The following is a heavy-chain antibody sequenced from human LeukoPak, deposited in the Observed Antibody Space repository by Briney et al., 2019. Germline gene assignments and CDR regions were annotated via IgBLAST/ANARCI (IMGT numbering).Heavy chain of an antibody. J-gene: IGHJ4*02. CDR1: GFTFSSYR. Sequence: PGGSLRLSCAASGFTFSSYRMNGVRQAPGEGVEWGSSISSSSRYIYYADSVKGGFTISRDNAKNSLYLQMSSLRAEDTAVYYCARGYSSSWYVPFDYWGQGTLVTVSS. CDR2: ISSSSRYI. D-gene: IGHD6-13*01. V-gene: IGHV3-21*01. CDR3: ARGYSSSWYVPFDY.